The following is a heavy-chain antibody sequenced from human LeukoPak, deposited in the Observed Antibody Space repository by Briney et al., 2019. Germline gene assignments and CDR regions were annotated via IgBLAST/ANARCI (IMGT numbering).Heavy chain of an antibody. CDR3: ARQGANYGDYPGWFDP. J-gene: IGHJ5*02. V-gene: IGHV5-51*01. Sequence: GESLKIACKGSGHSFTSYWIGWVRQMPGKGLEWMGIVYPGDSDTRYSPSFQGQVTISADKSISTAYLQWSSLKASDTAMYYCARQGANYGDYPGWFDPWGQGTLVTVSS. D-gene: IGHD4-17*01. CDR1: GHSFTSYW. CDR2: VYPGDSDT.